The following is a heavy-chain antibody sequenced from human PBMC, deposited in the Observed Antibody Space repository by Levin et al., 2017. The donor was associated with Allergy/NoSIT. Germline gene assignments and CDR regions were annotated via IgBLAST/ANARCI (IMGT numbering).Heavy chain of an antibody. J-gene: IGHJ4*02. Sequence: GGSLRLSCAASGFIFSSYAMSWVRQAPGKGLEWVSTISGSGGSTYYADSVKGRFTISRDNSKNTLYLQMNSLRAEDTAIYFCATPILQMVYAPGYWGQGTLVTVSS. V-gene: IGHV3-23*01. D-gene: IGHD2-8*01. CDR2: ISGSGGST. CDR1: GFIFSSYA. CDR3: ATPILQMVYAPGY.